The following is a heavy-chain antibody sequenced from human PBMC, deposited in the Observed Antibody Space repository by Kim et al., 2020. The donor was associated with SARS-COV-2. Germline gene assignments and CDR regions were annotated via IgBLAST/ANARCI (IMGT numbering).Heavy chain of an antibody. CDR3: AKETTVVTPIDY. Sequence: YCADTVKGRFTISRDNSKTTLYLQMNSLRAEDTAVYYCAKETTVVTPIDYWGQGTLVTVSS. V-gene: IGHV3-23*01. D-gene: IGHD4-17*01. J-gene: IGHJ4*02.